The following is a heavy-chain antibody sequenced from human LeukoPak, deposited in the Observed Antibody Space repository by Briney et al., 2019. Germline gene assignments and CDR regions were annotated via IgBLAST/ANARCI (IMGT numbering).Heavy chain of an antibody. CDR1: GGSISSSSYY. D-gene: IGHD2-15*01. CDR3: ARVRCSGGSCPYYYYYYYMDV. Sequence: SETLSLTCTVSGGSISSSSYYWAWIRQPPGKGLEWIGSIHYSGSTYYNPSLQSRVTISIDTSKNQFSLKLRFVPAADTAVYYCARVRCSGGSCPYYYYYYYMDVWGKGTTVTVSS. J-gene: IGHJ6*03. V-gene: IGHV4-39*07. CDR2: IHYSGST.